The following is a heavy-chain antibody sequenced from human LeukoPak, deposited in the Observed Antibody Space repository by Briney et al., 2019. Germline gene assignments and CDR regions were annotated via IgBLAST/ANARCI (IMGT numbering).Heavy chain of an antibody. D-gene: IGHD5-18*01. V-gene: IGHV4-61*02. CDR3: ARHFDGYSYGSINAFDI. Sequence: PSQTLSLTCTVSGGSVSSGNYYWTWVRQPAGKGLEWIGRIYTSGSTNYNPSLKSRVTISIDASKNQFSLKLSSVTAADTAVYYCARHFDGYSYGSINAFDIWGQGTMVTVSS. CDR1: GGSVSSGNYY. J-gene: IGHJ3*02. CDR2: IYTSGST.